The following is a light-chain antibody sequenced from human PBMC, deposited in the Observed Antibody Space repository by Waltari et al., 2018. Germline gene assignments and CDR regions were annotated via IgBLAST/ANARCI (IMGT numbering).Light chain of an antibody. Sequence: DIVMTQSPDSLAVSLGERATINCKSSQSVLYSSNNKNYLAWYQQKPGQPPKLIIYWASTRESGVPDRFSGSGSGTDFTLTISSLQAEDVAVYYCHQYYSTPYTFGQGTKLEI. V-gene: IGKV4-1*01. CDR3: HQYYSTPYT. CDR1: QSVLYSSNNKNY. J-gene: IGKJ2*01. CDR2: WAS.